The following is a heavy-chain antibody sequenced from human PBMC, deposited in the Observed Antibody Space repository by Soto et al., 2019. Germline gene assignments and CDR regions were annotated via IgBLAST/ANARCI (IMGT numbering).Heavy chain of an antibody. CDR2: IGIGSSTK. D-gene: IGHD3-22*01. J-gene: IGHJ3*01. CDR3: ARDQLYYNDISGRPLNAFDV. Sequence: GGSLRLSCAAAGFTFSSYWMSWVRQAPGKGLEWVSYIGIGSSTKYYADSVKGRFTISRDNAKNSLYLQMNSLRAEDTAVYYWARDQLYYNDISGRPLNAFDVWGQGTMVTVSS. V-gene: IGHV3-48*01. CDR1: GFTFSSYW.